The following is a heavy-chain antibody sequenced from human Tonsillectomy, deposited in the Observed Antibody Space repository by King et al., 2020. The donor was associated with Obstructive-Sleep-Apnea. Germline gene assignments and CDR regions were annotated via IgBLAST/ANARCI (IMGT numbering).Heavy chain of an antibody. Sequence: VQLVESGGGVVQPGRSLRLSCATYGVIFSNYAMNWVRQSPGKGLEWVAVISSDGSKKYYAESVKGRFTISRDKSKNMLYLQMNTLRAEDTAMFYCVSPHDGDFSSDAFDIWGQGTMVTVSS. J-gene: IGHJ3*02. D-gene: IGHD4-17*01. V-gene: IGHV3-30*04. CDR1: GVIFSNYA. CDR2: ISSDGSKK. CDR3: VSPHDGDFSSDAFDI.